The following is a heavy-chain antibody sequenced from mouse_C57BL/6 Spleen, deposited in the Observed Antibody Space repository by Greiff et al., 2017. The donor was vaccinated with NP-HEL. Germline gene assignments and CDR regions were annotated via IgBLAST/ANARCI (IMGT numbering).Heavy chain of an antibody. V-gene: IGHV1-69*01. CDR1: GYTFTSYW. CDR3: AKRGFLYAMDY. Sequence: VQLQQPGAELVMPGASVKLSCKASGYTFTSYWMQWVKQRPGQGLEWIGEIDPSDSYTNYNQKFKGKSTLTVDKSSRTAYMQLSSLHSEDSAVYYCAKRGFLYAMDYWGQGTSVTVSA. CDR2: IDPSDSYT. J-gene: IGHJ4*01.